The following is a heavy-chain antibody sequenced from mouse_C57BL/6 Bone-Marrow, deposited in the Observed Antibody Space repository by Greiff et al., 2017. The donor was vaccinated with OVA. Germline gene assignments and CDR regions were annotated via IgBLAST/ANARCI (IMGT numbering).Heavy chain of an antibody. CDR2: IRSKSNNYAT. J-gene: IGHJ2*01. CDR1: GFSFNTYA. D-gene: IGHD3-2*02. V-gene: IGHV10-1*01. Sequence: EVKLVESGGGLVQPKGSLKLSCAASGFSFNTYAMNWVRQAPGKGLEWVARIRSKSNNYATYYADSVKDRFTISRDDSESMLYLQMNNLKTEDTAMYYCVRQYSSGVFDYWGQGTTLTVSS. CDR3: VRQYSSGVFDY.